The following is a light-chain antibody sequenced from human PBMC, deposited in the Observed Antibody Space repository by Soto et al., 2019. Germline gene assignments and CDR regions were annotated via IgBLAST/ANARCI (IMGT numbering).Light chain of an antibody. CDR1: QSVPSTY. Sequence: LLSQSPGRLSLSPGERATLSCRASQSVPSTYFAWYQQKSGQPPRLLISGTSNRATGIPDRFSGSGSGRDFTLTISSLQPEDIATYYCQQYDNLPLTFGGGTKVDI. V-gene: IGKV3-20*01. J-gene: IGKJ4*01. CDR2: GTS. CDR3: QQYDNLPLT.